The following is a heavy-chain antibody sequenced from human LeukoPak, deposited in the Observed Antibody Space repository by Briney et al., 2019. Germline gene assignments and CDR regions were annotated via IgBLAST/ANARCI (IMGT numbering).Heavy chain of an antibody. CDR1: GGSISTYY. CDR3: ARGPYGSGSYAFGY. V-gene: IGHV4-4*07. J-gene: IGHJ4*02. CDR2: IYTSGST. Sequence: SSETLSLTCTVSGGSISTYYWSWIRQPAEKGLEWIGRIYTSGSTNYNPSLKSRVTISVDRSKNQFSLKLSSVTAADTAVYYCARGPYGSGSYAFGYWGQGTLVTVSS. D-gene: IGHD3-10*01.